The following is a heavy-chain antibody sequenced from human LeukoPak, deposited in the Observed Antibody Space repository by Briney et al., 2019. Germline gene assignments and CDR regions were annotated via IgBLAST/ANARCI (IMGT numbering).Heavy chain of an antibody. D-gene: IGHD6-6*01. Sequence: PGGSLRLSCAASGFTFSSYEMNWVRQAPGQGLEWVSYISSSGSTIYYADSVKGRFTISRDNAKNSLYLQMNSLRAEDTAVYYCAKGEYSSAVDYWGQGTLVTVSS. CDR2: ISSSGSTI. V-gene: IGHV3-48*03. J-gene: IGHJ4*02. CDR1: GFTFSSYE. CDR3: AKGEYSSAVDY.